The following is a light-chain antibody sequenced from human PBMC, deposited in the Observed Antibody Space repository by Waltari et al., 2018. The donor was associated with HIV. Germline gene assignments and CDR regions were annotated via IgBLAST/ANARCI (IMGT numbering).Light chain of an antibody. Sequence: KFMLTQPHSMSESPGKTVTISCTRTRGSIDSNYVKWFQQRPGSAPTTVIFDDDRRPSGVPARFSGSIDKSSNSASLTISGLRPEDEADYYCQSFETGTQVFGGGTKLTVL. CDR2: DDD. J-gene: IGLJ3*02. V-gene: IGLV6-57*03. CDR1: RGSIDSNY. CDR3: QSFETGTQV.